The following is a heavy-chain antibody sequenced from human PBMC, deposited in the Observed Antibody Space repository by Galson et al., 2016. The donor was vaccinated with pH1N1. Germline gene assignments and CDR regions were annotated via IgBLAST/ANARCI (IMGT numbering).Heavy chain of an antibody. CDR2: INPNSGST. D-gene: IGHD2-8*02. J-gene: IGHJ4*02. CDR3: AREKDPGLYFDY. Sequence: SVKVSCEASGYIFTRDYFHWVRQAPGQGLEWMGWINPNSGSTNYAQNSKGRITMTRDTSNSTAYMELSRLRSDDTAIYCCAREKDPGLYFDYWGQGTLVTVSS. V-gene: IGHV1-2*02. CDR1: GYIFTRDY.